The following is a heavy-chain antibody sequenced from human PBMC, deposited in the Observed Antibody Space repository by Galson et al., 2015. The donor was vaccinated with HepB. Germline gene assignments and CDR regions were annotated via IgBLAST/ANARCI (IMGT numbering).Heavy chain of an antibody. V-gene: IGHV1-69*02. D-gene: IGHD3-3*01. Sequence: SVKVSCKASGGTFSSYTISWVRQAPGQGLEWMGRIIPILGIANYAQKFQGRVTITADKSTSTAYMELSSLRSEDTAVYYCARRGWREDFWSGYSTNSYYYYMDVWGKGTTVTVSS. CDR2: IIPILGIA. J-gene: IGHJ6*03. CDR1: GGTFSSYT. CDR3: ARRGWREDFWSGYSTNSYYYYMDV.